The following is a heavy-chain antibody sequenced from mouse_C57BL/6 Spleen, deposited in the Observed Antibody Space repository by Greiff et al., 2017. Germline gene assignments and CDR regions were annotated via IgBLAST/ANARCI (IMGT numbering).Heavy chain of an antibody. J-gene: IGHJ4*01. CDR3: AKGGDGPAMDY. CDR1: GYAFSSSW. D-gene: IGHD2-3*01. CDR2: IYPGDGDT. V-gene: IGHV1-82*01. Sequence: QVQLKESGPELVKPGASVKISCTASGYAFSSSWMNWVQQRPGKGLEWIGRIYPGDGDTNYNGKFKGKATLTADKSSSTAYLQLSSLTSEDSAVXFCAKGGDGPAMDYWGQGTSVTVSS.